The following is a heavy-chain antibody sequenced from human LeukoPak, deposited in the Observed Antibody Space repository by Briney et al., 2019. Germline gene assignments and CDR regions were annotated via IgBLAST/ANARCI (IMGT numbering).Heavy chain of an antibody. CDR2: VYSDGVT. V-gene: IGHV3-66*02. J-gene: IGHJ5*02. CDR1: GFTVSSYG. Sequence: PGGSLRLSCAASGFTVSSYGMSWVRQAPGKGPEWVSLVYSDGVTRYADSVQGRLTISRDNSKNTVYLQMNNLRVEDTAVYHCVRDRAEGRAWVEFDPWGQGILVTVSS. CDR3: VRDRAEGRAWVEFDP.